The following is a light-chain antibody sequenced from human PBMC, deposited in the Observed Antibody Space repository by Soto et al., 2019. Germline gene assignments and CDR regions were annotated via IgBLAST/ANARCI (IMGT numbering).Light chain of an antibody. J-gene: IGKJ1*01. CDR3: QQYNSYSWT. Sequence: DIPMTQSPPTLSASAGDRVTITCRASESISSWLAWYQQKPGKAPKLLMYKASSLESGVPSRFSGSGSGTEFTLTISSLQPDDFATYYCQQYNSYSWTFGQGTKVEIK. V-gene: IGKV1-5*03. CDR2: KAS. CDR1: ESISSW.